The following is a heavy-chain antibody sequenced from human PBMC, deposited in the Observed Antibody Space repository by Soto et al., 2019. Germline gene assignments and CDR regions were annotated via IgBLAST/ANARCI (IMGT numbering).Heavy chain of an antibody. J-gene: IGHJ4*02. Sequence: SEPLSLTCTVSGGYISSYYWTWIRQPPGKGLEWIGYIYYSGSTNYNPSLKSRVTMSIDTSKNQFSLKLSSVTAADTAVYYCARAFGSTMPSLFWGQGTLVTVSS. CDR2: IYYSGST. CDR3: ARAFGSTMPSLF. D-gene: IGHD2-2*01. CDR1: GGYISSYY. V-gene: IGHV4-59*01.